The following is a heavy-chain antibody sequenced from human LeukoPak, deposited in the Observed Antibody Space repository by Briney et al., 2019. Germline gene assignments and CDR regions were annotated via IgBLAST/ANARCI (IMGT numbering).Heavy chain of an antibody. CDR1: GFTLRSYW. CDR3: TTNDAFDI. V-gene: IGHV3-15*01. Sequence: GGSLRLSCAASGFTLRSYWMHWVRQAPGKGLEWVGRIKNKIASGTTDNAAPVKGRFTISRDDSKNTLFLQMNSLKTEDTAMYYCTTNDAFDIWGQGTMVTVSS. CDR2: IKNKIASGTT. J-gene: IGHJ3*02.